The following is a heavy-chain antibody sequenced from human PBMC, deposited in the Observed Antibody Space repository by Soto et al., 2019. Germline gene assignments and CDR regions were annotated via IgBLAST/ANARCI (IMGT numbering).Heavy chain of an antibody. CDR1: GGSVSSGSYY. Sequence: PSETLSLTSTVSGGSVSSGSYYWSWIRQPPGKGLEWIGYIYYSGSTNYNPSLKSRVTISVDTSKNQFSLKLSSVTAADTAVYYGARENSSGYYCLPSNCFDPWGQGTLVTVSS. D-gene: IGHD3-22*01. CDR3: ARENSSGYYCLPSNCFDP. V-gene: IGHV4-61*01. CDR2: IYYSGST. J-gene: IGHJ5*02.